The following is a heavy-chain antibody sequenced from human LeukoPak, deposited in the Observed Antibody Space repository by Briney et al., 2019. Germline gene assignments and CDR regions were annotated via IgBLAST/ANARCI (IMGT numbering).Heavy chain of an antibody. V-gene: IGHV1-2*02. J-gene: IGHJ5*02. Sequence: ASVKVSCKASGYTFTGYYMHWVRQAPGQGLEWMGWINPNSGGTNYAQKFQGRVTMTRDTSISTAYMELSRLRSDDTAVYYCAREWGYGSGSNFDHWGQGTLVTVSS. CDR2: INPNSGGT. CDR3: AREWGYGSGSNFDH. D-gene: IGHD3-10*01. CDR1: GYTFTGYY.